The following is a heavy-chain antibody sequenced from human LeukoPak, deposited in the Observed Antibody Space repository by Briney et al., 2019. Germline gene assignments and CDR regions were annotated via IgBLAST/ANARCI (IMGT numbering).Heavy chain of an antibody. V-gene: IGHV1-69*05. J-gene: IGHJ5*02. D-gene: IGHD1-7*01. Sequence: SVKVSCKASGGTFRCYAISWVRQAPGQGLEWMGGIMPIFGTANYAQKFQGRVTITTDESTSTAYMELSSLRSEDTAVFYCARDNYAGANWFDPWGQGTLVTVSS. CDR1: GGTFRCYA. CDR3: ARDNYAGANWFDP. CDR2: IMPIFGTA.